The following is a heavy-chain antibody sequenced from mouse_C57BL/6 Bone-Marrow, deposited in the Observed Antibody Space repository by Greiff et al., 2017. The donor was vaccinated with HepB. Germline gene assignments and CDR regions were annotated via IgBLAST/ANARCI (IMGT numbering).Heavy chain of an antibody. D-gene: IGHD4-1*01. V-gene: IGHV1-80*01. Sequence: VQLQQSGAELVKPGASVKISCKASGYAFSSYWMNWVKQRPEKGLEWIGQIYPGDGDTNYNGKFKGKATLTADKSSSTAYMQLSSLTSEDSAVYFCANWDWYFDVWGTGTTVTVSS. J-gene: IGHJ1*03. CDR1: GYAFSSYW. CDR3: ANWDWYFDV. CDR2: IYPGDGDT.